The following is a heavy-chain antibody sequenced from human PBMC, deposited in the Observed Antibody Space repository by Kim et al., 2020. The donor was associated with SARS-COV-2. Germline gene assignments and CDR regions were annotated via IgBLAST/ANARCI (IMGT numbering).Heavy chain of an antibody. CDR3: ARTSLIVDTAMVGSDYYYYMDV. Sequence: SETLSLTCTVSGGSISSYYWSWIRQPPGKGLEWIGYIYYSGSTNYNPSLKSRVTISVDTSKNQFSLKLSSVTAADTAVYYCARTSLIVDTAMVGSDYYYYMDVWGKGTTVTVSS. D-gene: IGHD5-18*01. V-gene: IGHV4-59*08. J-gene: IGHJ6*03. CDR1: GGSISSYY. CDR2: IYYSGST.